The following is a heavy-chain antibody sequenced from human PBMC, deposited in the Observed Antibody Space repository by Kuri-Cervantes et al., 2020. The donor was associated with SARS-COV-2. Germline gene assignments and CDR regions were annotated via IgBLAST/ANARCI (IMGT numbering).Heavy chain of an antibody. Sequence: GGSLRLSCAVSGLTVSSHALIYGGHLPPGRGVGWEGRIRRGGKTDYAASVKDRFIISRDDSKNTFYLQMNSLKTEDTAVYYCARITEPTTFSMGDWGQGTTVTVSS. CDR1: GLTVSSHAL. J-gene: IGHJ6*02. CDR2: IRRGGKT. D-gene: IGHD3-10*01. CDR3: ARITEPTTFSMGD. V-gene: IGHV3-15*07.